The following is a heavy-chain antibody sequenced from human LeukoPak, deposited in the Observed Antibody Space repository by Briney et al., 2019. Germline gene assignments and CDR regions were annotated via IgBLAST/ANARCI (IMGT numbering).Heavy chain of an antibody. CDR2: ISYDGSNK. D-gene: IGHD3-9*01. J-gene: IGHJ3*02. V-gene: IGHV3-30*04. Sequence: GGSLRLSCAASGFTFSSYAMHWVRQAPGKGLEWVAVISYDGSNKYYADSVKGRFTISRDNSKNTLYLQMNSLRAEDTAVYYCARGLRYFDWLGDAFDIWGQGTMVTASS. CDR3: ARGLRYFDWLGDAFDI. CDR1: GFTFSSYA.